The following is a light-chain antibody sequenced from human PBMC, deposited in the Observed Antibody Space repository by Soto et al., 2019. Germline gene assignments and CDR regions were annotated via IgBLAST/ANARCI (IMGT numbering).Light chain of an antibody. CDR3: QHYDTSLTWT. CDR1: QSVSSSY. CDR2: GAS. J-gene: IGKJ1*01. V-gene: IGKV3-20*01. Sequence: DIVLTQSPGTLSLSPGERATLSCRASQSVSSSYLAWYQQKPGQAPRLLIYGASSRATGIPDRFSGVGSGTDFTLTISRLEPEDFVVYYCQHYDTSLTWTFGQGTKVEIK.